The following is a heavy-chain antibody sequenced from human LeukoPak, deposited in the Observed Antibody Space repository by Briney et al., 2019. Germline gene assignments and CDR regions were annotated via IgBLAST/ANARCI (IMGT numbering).Heavy chain of an antibody. CDR2: ISYDGSNK. D-gene: IGHD6-19*01. CDR3: AKDAEGIAVAGTHFW. CDR1: GFTFSSYG. J-gene: IGHJ4*02. Sequence: GGSLRLSCAASGFTFSSYGMHWVRQAPGKGLEWVAVISYDGSNKYYADSVKGRFTISRDNSKNTLYLQMNNLRAEDTAVYYCAKDAEGIAVAGTHFWWGQGTLVTVSS. V-gene: IGHV3-30*18.